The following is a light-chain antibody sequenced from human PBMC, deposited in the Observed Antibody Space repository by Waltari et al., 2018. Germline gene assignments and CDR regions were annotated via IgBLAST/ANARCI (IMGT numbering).Light chain of an antibody. CDR2: DAS. CDR1: ESIATH. J-gene: IGKJ4*01. CDR3: QQGSIWPLT. V-gene: IGKV3-11*01. Sequence: EIVLPQSPATLSLSPGDRATLSCRASESIATHLAWFRQNPGQPPRLLIYDASTRATGIPARFSGSGFGTDVTLTISSLDPEDFAVYYCQQGSIWPLTFGGGTKVEIK.